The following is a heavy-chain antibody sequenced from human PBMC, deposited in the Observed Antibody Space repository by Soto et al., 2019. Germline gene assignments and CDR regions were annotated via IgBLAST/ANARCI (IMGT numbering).Heavy chain of an antibody. CDR3: ARGGTPYYESSSPRY. D-gene: IGHD3-22*01. CDR2: ISSSGSTI. Sequence: EVQLVESGGGLVQPGGSLRLSCAASGFTFSSYEMNWVRQAPGKGLEWVSYISSSGSTIYYADSVKGRFTISRDNAKNSPYLQMNSLRAEDTAVYYCARGGTPYYESSSPRYWGQGTLVTVSS. V-gene: IGHV3-48*03. CDR1: GFTFSSYE. J-gene: IGHJ4*02.